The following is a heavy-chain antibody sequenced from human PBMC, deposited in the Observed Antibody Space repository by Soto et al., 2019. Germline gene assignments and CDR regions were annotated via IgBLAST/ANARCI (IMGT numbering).Heavy chain of an antibody. V-gene: IGHV1-69*06. D-gene: IGHD3-3*01. Sequence: QVQLVQSGAEVKKPGSSVKVSCKASEGTFSSYAISWVRQAPGQGLEWMGGIIPIFGTANYAQKFQGRVTITADKSTSTAYMELSSLRSEDTAVYYCVYDFWSGFPPPYYYGMDVWGQGTTVTVSS. CDR2: IIPIFGTA. CDR3: VYDFWSGFPPPYYYGMDV. J-gene: IGHJ6*02. CDR1: EGTFSSYA.